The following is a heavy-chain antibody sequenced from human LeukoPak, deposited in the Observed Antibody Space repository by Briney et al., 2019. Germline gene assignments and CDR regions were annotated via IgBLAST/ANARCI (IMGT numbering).Heavy chain of an antibody. Sequence: GGSLRLSCAASGFTFSTYNMHWVRQAPGKGLEWVALMLSDGSNKYHADSVKGRFTISRDNSKNALFLQMNSLRDEDTAVYYCAKDSGYSYGLGLDYWGQGTLVTVSS. V-gene: IGHV3-33*06. CDR1: GFTFSTYN. D-gene: IGHD5-18*01. CDR2: MLSDGSNK. CDR3: AKDSGYSYGLGLDY. J-gene: IGHJ4*02.